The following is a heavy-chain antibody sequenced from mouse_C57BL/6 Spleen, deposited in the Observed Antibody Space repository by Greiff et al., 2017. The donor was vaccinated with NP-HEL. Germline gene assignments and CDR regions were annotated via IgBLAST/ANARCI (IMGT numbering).Heavy chain of an antibody. CDR1: GYAFSSYW. V-gene: IGHV1-80*01. CDR3: ARSTMVTGGAMDY. D-gene: IGHD2-2*01. Sequence: QVQLQQSGAELVKPGASVKISCKASGYAFSSYWMNWVQQRPGKGLEWIGQIYPGDGDTNYNGKFKGKATLTADKSASTAYMQLSSLTSEDSAVYFCARSTMVTGGAMDYWGQGTSVTVSS. J-gene: IGHJ4*01. CDR2: IYPGDGDT.